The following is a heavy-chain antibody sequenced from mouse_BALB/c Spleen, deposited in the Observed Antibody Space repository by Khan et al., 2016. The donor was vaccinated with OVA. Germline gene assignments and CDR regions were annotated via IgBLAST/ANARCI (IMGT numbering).Heavy chain of an antibody. V-gene: IGHV3-2*02. CDR2: ISYSGNT. D-gene: IGHD2-2*01. Sequence: EVQLQESGPGLVKPSQSLSLTCTVTGYSITSDYAWNWIRQFPGNKLEWMGYISYSGNTTYNPSLKSRISITRDTSKNQFFLQLNSVTTEDTATYYWARGGWLAYAMDYWGQGTSVTVSS. CDR1: GYSITSDYA. CDR3: ARGGWLAYAMDY. J-gene: IGHJ4*01.